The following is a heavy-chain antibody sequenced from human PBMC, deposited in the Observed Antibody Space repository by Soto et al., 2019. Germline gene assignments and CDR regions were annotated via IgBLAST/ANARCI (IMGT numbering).Heavy chain of an antibody. J-gene: IGHJ3*02. D-gene: IGHD2-8*01. CDR3: ARGAGYCTNGVCSRAEAFDI. V-gene: IGHV3-11*01. Sequence: CLILSCASSGFVFSDYYMRWSLPPPENGLEGAPSITTSGSTIYYADSMKGRLTISRDNAKNSLYLQMNSLRAEDTAVYYCARGAGYCTNGVCSRAEAFDIWGQGTMVTVSS. CDR1: GFVFSDYY. CDR2: ITTSGSTI.